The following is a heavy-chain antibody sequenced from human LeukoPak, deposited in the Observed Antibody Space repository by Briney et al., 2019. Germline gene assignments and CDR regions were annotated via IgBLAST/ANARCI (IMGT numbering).Heavy chain of an antibody. D-gene: IGHD1-1*01. CDR2: IYSSGST. Sequence: SETLSLTCNVSGGSISSYSWSWIRQPPGKGLEWIGYIYSSGSTNYNPSLKSRVTILVDASKDQYSQKLSSVTAADTAVYYCGRDQNGGMDVWGQGTTVTVSS. V-gene: IGHV4-59*01. J-gene: IGHJ6*02. CDR1: GGSISSYS. CDR3: GRDQNGGMDV.